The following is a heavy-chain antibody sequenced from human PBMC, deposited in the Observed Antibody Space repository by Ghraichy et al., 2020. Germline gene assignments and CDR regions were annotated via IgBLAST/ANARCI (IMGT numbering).Heavy chain of an antibody. V-gene: IGHV3-23*01. Sequence: GGSLRLSCAASGFTFSSYAMSWVRQAPGKGLEWVSAISGSGGSTYYADSVKGRFTISRDNSKNTLYLQMNSLRAEDTAVYYCAKGLFDFWSGYLARSQTPLYAFDIWGQGTMVTVSS. D-gene: IGHD3-3*01. J-gene: IGHJ3*02. CDR3: AKGLFDFWSGYLARSQTPLYAFDI. CDR1: GFTFSSYA. CDR2: ISGSGGST.